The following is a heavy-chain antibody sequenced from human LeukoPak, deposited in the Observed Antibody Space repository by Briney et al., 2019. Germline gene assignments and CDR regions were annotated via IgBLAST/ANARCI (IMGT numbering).Heavy chain of an antibody. D-gene: IGHD3-22*01. V-gene: IGHV3-9*01. Sequence: GGSLRLSCAASGFTFSTYAMSWVRQAPGKGLEWVSGISWNSGSIGYADSVKGRFTISRDNAKNSLYLQMNSLRAEDTALYYCAKAAPYYYDSSGYYPFDYWGQGTLVTVSS. CDR3: AKAAPYYYDSSGYYPFDY. CDR2: ISWNSGSI. CDR1: GFTFSTYA. J-gene: IGHJ4*02.